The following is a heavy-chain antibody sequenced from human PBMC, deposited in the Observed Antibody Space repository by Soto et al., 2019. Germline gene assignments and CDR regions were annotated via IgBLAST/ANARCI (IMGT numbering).Heavy chain of an antibody. CDR1: GFTFSSYG. D-gene: IGHD2-2*01. Sequence: QVQLVESGGGVVQPGRSLRLSCAASGFTFSSYGIHWVRQAPGKGLEWVAGISYDGTKEYYADSVKGRFTISRDNSKNTLELRMNSLRPEDTALDYCAKLLVPAALNPYFDSWGQGTLVTVSS. CDR2: ISYDGTKE. V-gene: IGHV3-30*18. J-gene: IGHJ4*02. CDR3: AKLLVPAALNPYFDS.